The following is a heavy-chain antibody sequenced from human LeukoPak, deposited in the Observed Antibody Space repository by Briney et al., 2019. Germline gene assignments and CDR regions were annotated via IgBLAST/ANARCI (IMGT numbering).Heavy chain of an antibody. V-gene: IGHV1-58*02. Sequence: SETVSFKASGFTFTSSAMQWVRQARGQRLEWIGWIVVGSGNTNYAQKFQERVTITRDMSTSTAYMELSSLRSEDTAVYYCAADGAAGIFDYWGQGTLVTVSS. CDR1: GFTFTSSA. D-gene: IGHD6-13*01. CDR3: AADGAAGIFDY. CDR2: IVVGSGNT. J-gene: IGHJ4*02.